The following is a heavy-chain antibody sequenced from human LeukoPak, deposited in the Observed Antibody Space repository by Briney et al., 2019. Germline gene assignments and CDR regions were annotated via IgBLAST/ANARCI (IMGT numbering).Heavy chain of an antibody. CDR1: GYTFTGYY. CDR3: ARVGMYSSSWYGTNYFDY. J-gene: IGHJ4*02. CDR2: INPNSGGT. Sequence: ASVKVSCKASGYTFTGYYMHWVRQAPGQGLEWMGWINPNSGGTNYAQKFQGRVTMTRDTSISTAYMELSRLRSDDTAVYYCARVGMYSSSWYGTNYFDYWGQGTLVTVSS. V-gene: IGHV1-2*02. D-gene: IGHD6-13*01.